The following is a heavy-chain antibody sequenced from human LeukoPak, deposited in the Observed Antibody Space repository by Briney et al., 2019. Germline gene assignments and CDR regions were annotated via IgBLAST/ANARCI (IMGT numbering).Heavy chain of an antibody. V-gene: IGHV3-23*01. J-gene: IGHJ4*02. D-gene: IGHD5-18*01. CDR2: ISGSGGST. Sequence: TGGSLRLSCAASGFTFSNYAMSWARQAPGKGLEWVSAISGSGGSTYYADSVKGRFTTSRDNSKNTLYLQMNSLRAEDTAVYYCTKGTIWLPFDYWGQGTLVTVSS. CDR1: GFTFSNYA. CDR3: TKGTIWLPFDY.